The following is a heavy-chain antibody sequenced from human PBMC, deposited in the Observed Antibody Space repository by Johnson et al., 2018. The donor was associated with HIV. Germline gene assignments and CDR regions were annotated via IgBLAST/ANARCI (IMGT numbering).Heavy chain of an antibody. V-gene: IGHV3-7*01. CDR2: IKQDGSEH. D-gene: IGHD1-26*01. CDR3: ASEAGPDIVGAADDAFDI. CDR1: GFTFSSYW. Sequence: VQLVESGGGLVQPGGSLRLSCAASGFTFSSYWMSWVRQAPGKGLEWVANIKQDGSEHYYVDSVKGRFTISRDNAKNSLYLQMNSLRAEDTSVYYCASEAGPDIVGAADDAFDIWGQGTMVTVSS. J-gene: IGHJ3*02.